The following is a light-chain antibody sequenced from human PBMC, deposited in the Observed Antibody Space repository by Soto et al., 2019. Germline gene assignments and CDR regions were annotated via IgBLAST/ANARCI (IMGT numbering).Light chain of an antibody. J-gene: IGLJ1*01. CDR2: DVT. Sequence: QPVLTQPRSVSGSPGQSVAISCTGTSSDVGGYNYVSWYQQHPGKAPKLIIYDVTKRPSGVPDRFSGSSSGNTASLTISGLQAEDEADYYCCSYADGSIYFFGNGTTVTVL. CDR3: CSYADGSIYF. CDR1: SSDVGGYNY. V-gene: IGLV2-11*01.